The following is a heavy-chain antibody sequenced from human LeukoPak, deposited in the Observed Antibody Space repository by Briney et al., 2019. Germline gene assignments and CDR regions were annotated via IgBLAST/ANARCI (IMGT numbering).Heavy chain of an antibody. D-gene: IGHD3-3*01. CDR1: GYTFTGYY. CDR3: ARARHNFWSGTVDP. J-gene: IGHJ5*02. CDR2: INPNSGGT. Sequence: ASVKVSCKASGYTFTGYYMHWVRQAPGQGLEWTGWINPNSGGTNYAQKFQGRVTMTRDTSISTAYMELSRLRSDDTAVYYCARARHNFWSGTVDPWGQGTLVTVSS. V-gene: IGHV1-2*02.